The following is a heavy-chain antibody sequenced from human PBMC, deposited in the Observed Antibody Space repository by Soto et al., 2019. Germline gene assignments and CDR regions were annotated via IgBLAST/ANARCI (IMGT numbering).Heavy chain of an antibody. CDR2: IYYSGST. D-gene: IGHD3-10*01. Sequence: SETLSLTCGVSGGSISSINWWSWVRQTPGKGLEWIGEIYYSGSTNYNPSLTSRVTMSIDKSKNQFFLNLTSVTAADTAVYYCARSSGVSATYWFAAWGQGTLVTVSS. V-gene: IGHV4-4*02. CDR1: GGSISSINW. CDR3: ARSSGVSATYWFAA. J-gene: IGHJ5*02.